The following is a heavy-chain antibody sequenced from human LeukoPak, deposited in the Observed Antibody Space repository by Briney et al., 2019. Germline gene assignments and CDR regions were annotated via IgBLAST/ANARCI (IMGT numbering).Heavy chain of an antibody. D-gene: IGHD4-17*01. CDR2: IYHSGST. CDR1: GGSISSGGYS. CDR3: ARERGDYYYGMDV. V-gene: IGHV4-30-2*01. J-gene: IGHJ6*02. Sequence: SETLSLTCAVSGGSISSGGYSWSWIRQPPGKGLEWIGYIYHSGSTYYNPSLKSRVTISVDRSKNQFSLKLSSVTAADTAVYYCARERGDYYYGMDVWGQGTTVTVSS.